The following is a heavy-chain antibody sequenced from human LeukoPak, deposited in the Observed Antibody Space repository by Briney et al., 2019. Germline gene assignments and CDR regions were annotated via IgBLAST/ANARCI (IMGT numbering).Heavy chain of an antibody. CDR2: ISYDGSNK. V-gene: IGHV3-30*18. J-gene: IGHJ4*02. Sequence: GGSLRLSCAASRFTFSNYGMHWVRQAPGKGLEWMAVISYDGSNKYYADSVKGRFTISRDNSKNTLYLLMNSLRAEDTAMYYCAKDWDSLDYWGQGTLVTVSS. CDR3: AKDWDSLDY. D-gene: IGHD1-26*01. CDR1: RFTFSNYG.